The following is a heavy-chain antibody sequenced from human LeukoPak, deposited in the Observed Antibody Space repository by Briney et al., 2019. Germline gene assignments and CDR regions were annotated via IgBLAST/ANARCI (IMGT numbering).Heavy chain of an antibody. Sequence: SGTLSLTCAVSGGSISSSNWWSWVRQPPGKGLEWIGSIYYSGSTYYNPSLKSRVTISVDTSKNQFSLKLSSVTAADTAVYYCARTVVPAAPFDYWGQGTLVTVSS. CDR1: GGSISSSNW. D-gene: IGHD2-2*01. CDR3: ARTVVPAAPFDY. J-gene: IGHJ4*02. CDR2: IYYSGST. V-gene: IGHV4-4*02.